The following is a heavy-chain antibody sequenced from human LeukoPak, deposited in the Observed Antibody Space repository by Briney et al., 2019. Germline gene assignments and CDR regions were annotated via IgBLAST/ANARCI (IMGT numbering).Heavy chain of an antibody. CDR3: ARDLGYYYGLDI. CDR2: IFHSGST. CDR1: GVFISNINW. J-gene: IGHJ6*02. D-gene: IGHD3-16*01. V-gene: IGHV4-4*02. Sequence: PSETLSLTCAVSGVFISNINWWSWVRQPPGKGLEWIGEIFHSGSTKYNPSLESRVTISVDKSNHQFTLEMNSVTAADTAIYYCARDLGYYYGLDIWSRGTTVTVSS.